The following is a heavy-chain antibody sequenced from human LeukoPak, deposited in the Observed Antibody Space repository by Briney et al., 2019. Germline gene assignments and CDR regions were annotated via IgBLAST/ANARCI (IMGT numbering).Heavy chain of an antibody. V-gene: IGHV3-23*01. J-gene: IGHJ6*02. CDR2: ISGGGGST. CDR1: GFTFSTYA. Sequence: PGGSLRLSCAASGFTFSTYAMSWVRLAPGKGLEWVSGISGGGGSTYYADSVKGRFTSSRDNYNNTLYVQMNSLRVEDTAVYYCAKSGGLSGSGRLAMDVWGQGTTVTVSS. D-gene: IGHD3-10*01. CDR3: AKSGGLSGSGRLAMDV.